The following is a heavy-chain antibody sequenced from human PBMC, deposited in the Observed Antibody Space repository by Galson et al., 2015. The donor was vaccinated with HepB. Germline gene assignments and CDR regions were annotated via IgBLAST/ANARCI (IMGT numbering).Heavy chain of an antibody. CDR3: ASAFEFGGVIAP. Sequence: SVKVSCKASGGTFSSYAISWVRQAPGQGLEWMGGIIPIFGTANYAQKFQGRVTITADESTSTAYMELSSLRSEDTAVYYCASAFEFGGVIAPWGQGTLVTVSS. J-gene: IGHJ5*02. V-gene: IGHV1-69*13. CDR1: GGTFSSYA. CDR2: IIPIFGTA. D-gene: IGHD3-16*01.